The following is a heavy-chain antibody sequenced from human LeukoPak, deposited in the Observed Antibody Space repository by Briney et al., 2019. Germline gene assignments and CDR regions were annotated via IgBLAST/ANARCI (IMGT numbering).Heavy chain of an antibody. V-gene: IGHV1-69*04. CDR2: IIPILGIA. Sequence: SVKVSCKASGVTFSSYAISWVRQAPGQGLECMGRIIPILGIANYAQKFQGRVTITADKSTSTAYMELSSLRSEDTAVYYCARGTLLWFGESYEYYYYGMDVWGQGTTVTVSS. J-gene: IGHJ6*02. D-gene: IGHD3-10*01. CDR1: GVTFSSYA. CDR3: ARGTLLWFGESYEYYYYGMDV.